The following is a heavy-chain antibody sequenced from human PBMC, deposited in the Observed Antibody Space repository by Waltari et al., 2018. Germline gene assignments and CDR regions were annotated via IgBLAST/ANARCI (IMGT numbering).Heavy chain of an antibody. CDR3: ARARTTAPLGFYFIDV. D-gene: IGHD4-17*01. V-gene: IGHV1-8*01. CDR1: GYNFRTYD. J-gene: IGHJ6*03. CDR2: RNPNSANK. Sequence: QVQLVQSGAEVRKPGASVKVSCKASGYNFRTYDINWVRQAPGQGLEWMGWRNPNSANKGSSQKFQGRLTMTTDTSMTTSYMELSSLTSEDTAIYYCARARTTAPLGFYFIDVWGKGTTVIVSS.